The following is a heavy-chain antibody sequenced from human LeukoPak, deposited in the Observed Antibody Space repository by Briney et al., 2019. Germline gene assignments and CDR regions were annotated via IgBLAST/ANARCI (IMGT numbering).Heavy chain of an antibody. CDR2: ISSSGSTI. CDR3: AREAAADVFDI. J-gene: IGHJ3*02. CDR1: RLTFSSYE. Sequence: SGGSLRLSCAASRLTFSSYEMNWARQTPGKGVEWVSYISSSGSTISYADSVKGRFTISRVNAKNSLYLQMNSLRADDTAVYYCAREAAADVFDIWGQGTMVTVSS. V-gene: IGHV3-48*03. D-gene: IGHD6-13*01.